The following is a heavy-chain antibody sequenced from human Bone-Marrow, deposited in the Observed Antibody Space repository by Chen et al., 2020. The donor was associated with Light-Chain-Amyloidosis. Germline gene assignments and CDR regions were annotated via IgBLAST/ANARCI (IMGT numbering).Heavy chain of an antibody. J-gene: IGHJ3*01. Sequence: QVHLVQSGAEVKKPGASVKVSCKASADTFTGSNMHWVRQAPGRGLEWMGQINPDKGDTKYPPRFQGRVTMTRDTSISTAYMELTRLSSDDSAIYFCARCLNTLSAPDAFDLWGQGTLVTVSS. V-gene: IGHV1-2*06. CDR3: ARCLNTLSAPDAFDL. CDR2: INPDKGDT. CDR1: ADTFTGSN. D-gene: IGHD3-16*01.